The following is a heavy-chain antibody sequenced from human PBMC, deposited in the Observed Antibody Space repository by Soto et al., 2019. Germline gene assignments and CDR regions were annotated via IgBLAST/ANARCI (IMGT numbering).Heavy chain of an antibody. Sequence: GALRLSCAASGFTFSTYGMHWVRQAPGKGLEWVALISYDGSNRNSAGSVKGRFTISRDNSKNTLYLQMNSLRVEDTAVYYCAKDEVRTPSLYAMDVWGQGTTVTVSS. CDR2: ISYDGSNR. CDR3: AKDEVRTPSLYAMDV. V-gene: IGHV3-30*18. D-gene: IGHD3-10*01. CDR1: GFTFSTYG. J-gene: IGHJ6*02.